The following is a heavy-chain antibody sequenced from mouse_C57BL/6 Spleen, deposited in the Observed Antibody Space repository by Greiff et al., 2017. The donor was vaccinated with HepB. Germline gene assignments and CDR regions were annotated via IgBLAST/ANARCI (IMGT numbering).Heavy chain of an antibody. CDR2: IYPGDGDT. CDR3: ARGSYYYGSSYWYFDV. D-gene: IGHD1-1*01. J-gene: IGHJ1*03. CDR1: GYAFSSSW. V-gene: IGHV1-82*01. Sequence: QVQLQQSGPELVKPGASVKISCKASGYAFSSSWMNWVKQRPGKGLEWIGRIYPGDGDTNYNGKFKGKATLTADKSSSTAYMQISSLTSEDSAVYFCARGSYYYGSSYWYFDVWGTGTTVTVSS.